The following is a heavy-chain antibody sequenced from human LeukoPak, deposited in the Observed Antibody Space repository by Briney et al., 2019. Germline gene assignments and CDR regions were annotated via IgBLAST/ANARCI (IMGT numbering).Heavy chain of an antibody. V-gene: IGHV3-33*06. Sequence: PGGSLRLSYAASGFTFSSYGMHWVRQAPGKGLEWVAVIWYDGSNKYYADSVKGRFTISRDNSKNTLYLQMNSLRAEDTAVYYCAKDRRYSGSYYYFDYWGQGTLVTVSS. D-gene: IGHD1-26*01. CDR3: AKDRRYSGSYYYFDY. J-gene: IGHJ4*02. CDR1: GFTFSSYG. CDR2: IWYDGSNK.